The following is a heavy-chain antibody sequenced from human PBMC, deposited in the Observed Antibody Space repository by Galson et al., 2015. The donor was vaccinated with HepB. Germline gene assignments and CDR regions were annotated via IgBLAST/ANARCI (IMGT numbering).Heavy chain of an antibody. CDR1: GFTFGDYA. Sequence: SLRLSCAASGFTFGDYAMSWFRQAPGKGLEWVGFIRSKAYGGTTEYAASVKGRFTISRDDSKSIAYLQMNSLKTEDTAVYYCTRDVGGYSYGYHFYYYYYYMDAWGKGTTVTVSS. J-gene: IGHJ6*03. D-gene: IGHD5-18*01. V-gene: IGHV3-49*03. CDR3: TRDVGGYSYGYHFYYYYYYMDA. CDR2: IRSKAYGGTT.